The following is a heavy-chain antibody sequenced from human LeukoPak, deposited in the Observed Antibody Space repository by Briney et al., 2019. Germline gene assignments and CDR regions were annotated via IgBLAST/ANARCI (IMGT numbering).Heavy chain of an antibody. CDR1: GFTFSSYA. CDR2: ISGSGGST. J-gene: IGHJ5*02. D-gene: IGHD6-19*01. CDR3: AKVLAVAGTLFDP. Sequence: QTGRSLRLSCAASGFTFSSYAMSWVRQAPGKGLEWVSAISGSGGSTYYADSVKGRFTISRDNSNNTLYLQMNSLRAEDTAVYYCAKVLAVAGTLFDPWGQGTLVTVSS. V-gene: IGHV3-23*01.